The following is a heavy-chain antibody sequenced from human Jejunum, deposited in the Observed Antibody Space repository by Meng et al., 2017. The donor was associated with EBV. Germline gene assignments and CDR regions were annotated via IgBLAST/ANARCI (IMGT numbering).Heavy chain of an antibody. CDR2: TSTDNGNT. D-gene: IGHD4-17*01. V-gene: IGHV1-18*04. J-gene: IGHJ4*02. CDR3: ARCGAAVTMYFDW. Sequence: QVLLVQSGTEVKEPGASVKVSCKASGYTLSDFGITWVRQVPGQGLEWMGWTSTDNGNTNSAQKFQGRVTMTTDTSTSTAYMELRSLRSDDTAIYYCARCGAAVTMYFDWWGQETLVTVSS. CDR1: GYTLSDFG.